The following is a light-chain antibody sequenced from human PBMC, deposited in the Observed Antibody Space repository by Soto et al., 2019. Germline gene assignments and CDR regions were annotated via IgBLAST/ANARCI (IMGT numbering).Light chain of an antibody. CDR2: DAS. CDR1: QSISSW. CDR3: QQYDHLPIT. Sequence: DIQITQSPSTLSASVGDIVIISCRASQSISSWLAWYQQKPGEAPKLLIYDASKLETGVPSRFSGSGSGTDFTFTISSLQPEDFATYHCQQYDHLPITFGQGTRLEIK. V-gene: IGKV1-5*01. J-gene: IGKJ5*01.